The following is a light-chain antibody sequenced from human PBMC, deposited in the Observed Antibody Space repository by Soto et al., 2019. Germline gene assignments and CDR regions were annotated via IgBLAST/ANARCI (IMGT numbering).Light chain of an antibody. J-gene: IGKJ3*01. Sequence: DIQMTQSPSSLSASVGDRVTITCRASQSISSYLNWYQQKPGKAPKLLIYAASSLQSGVPSRFSGSGSVTEFTLTISILQPEDFASYYCQQSYRTPPTFGPGTIVDIK. CDR2: AAS. CDR1: QSISSY. V-gene: IGKV1-39*01. CDR3: QQSYRTPPT.